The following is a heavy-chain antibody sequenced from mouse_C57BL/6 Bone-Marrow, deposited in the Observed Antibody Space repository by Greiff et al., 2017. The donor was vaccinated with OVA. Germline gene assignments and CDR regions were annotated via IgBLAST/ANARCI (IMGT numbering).Heavy chain of an antibody. CDR3: TREGDFDV. CDR2: IDPETGGT. CDR1: GYTFTDYE. V-gene: IGHV1-15*01. Sequence: QVQLKESGAELVRPGASVTLSCKASGYTFTDYEMHWVKQTPVHGLEWIGAIDPETGGTAYNQKFKGKAILTADESSSTAYMELRSLTSEDSAVYYCTREGDFDVWGTGTTVTVSS. J-gene: IGHJ1*03.